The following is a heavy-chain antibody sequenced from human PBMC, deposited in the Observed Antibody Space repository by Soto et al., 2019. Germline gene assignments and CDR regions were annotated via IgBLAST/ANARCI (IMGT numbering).Heavy chain of an antibody. J-gene: IGHJ6*02. CDR3: ARDGEKLAVADNYYYYGMDV. CDR2: MYYSGST. D-gene: IGHD6-19*01. Sequence: SETLSLTCTVSGGSISGYYLSWIRQPPGKGLEWVGYMYYSGSTNYSPSLKSRVTISVDTSKNQFSLKLSSVTDADTAVYYCARDGEKLAVADNYYYYGMDVWGQGTTVTVSS. V-gene: IGHV4-59*01. CDR1: GGSISGYY.